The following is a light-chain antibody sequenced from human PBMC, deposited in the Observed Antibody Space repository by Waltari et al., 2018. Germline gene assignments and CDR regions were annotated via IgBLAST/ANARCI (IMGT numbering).Light chain of an antibody. CDR3: ATWDDSLNGWV. Sequence: QSVLTQPPSPSGTPGQRVTISCSGSSSNIGSNPVNWYQQLPGTAPKRLIYSNNQRPSGVPDRFSGSKSGTSASLAISDLQSEDEADYYCATWDDSLNGWVFGGGTKLTVL. CDR2: SNN. J-gene: IGLJ3*02. V-gene: IGLV1-44*01. CDR1: SSNIGSNP.